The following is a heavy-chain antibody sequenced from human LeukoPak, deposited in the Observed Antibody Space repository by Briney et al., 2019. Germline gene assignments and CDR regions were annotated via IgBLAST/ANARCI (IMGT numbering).Heavy chain of an antibody. CDR3: AKTIAVAGPYFDY. CDR1: GFTFNNYA. CDR2: ISRDGTVQ. D-gene: IGHD6-19*01. Sequence: PGGSLRLSCAASGFTFNNYAMHWVRQAPGEGLEWVAVISRDGTVQYYADSVKGRLTISRDNSQSTLYLQMNSLRAEDTAVYYCAKTIAVAGPYFDYWGQGTLVTVSS. V-gene: IGHV3-30*04. J-gene: IGHJ4*02.